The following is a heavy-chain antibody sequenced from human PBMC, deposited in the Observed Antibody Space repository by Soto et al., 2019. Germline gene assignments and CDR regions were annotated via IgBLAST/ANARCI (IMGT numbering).Heavy chain of an antibody. CDR2: ITWNSNVL. Sequence: EVQLVESGGGLVQPGGSLRLSCAASGFTFDDYAMHWVRRVPGKGLEWVSSITWNSNVLGYADSVKGRFTISRDNAKNSLYLQMSSLRPEDTALYYCAKGGPDGFCSGGRGYSAQWGQGPLVTVSS. D-gene: IGHD2-15*01. CDR1: GFTFDDYA. V-gene: IGHV3-9*01. CDR3: AKGGPDGFCSGGRGYSAQ. J-gene: IGHJ4*02.